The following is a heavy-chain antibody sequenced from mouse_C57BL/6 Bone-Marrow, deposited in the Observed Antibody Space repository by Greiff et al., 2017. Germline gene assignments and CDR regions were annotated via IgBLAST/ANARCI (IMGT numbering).Heavy chain of an antibody. D-gene: IGHD1-1*01. CDR3: ARRHYYGTLYAMDY. CDR1: GYTFTSYR. Sequence: VQLQQPGAELVRPGSSVKLSCKASGYTFTSYRMDWVKQRPGQGLEWIGNIYPSDSETHYNQKFKDKATLTVDKSSSTAYMQLSSLTSEDSAVYYCARRHYYGTLYAMDYWGQGTSVTVSS. CDR2: IYPSDSET. V-gene: IGHV1-61*01. J-gene: IGHJ4*01.